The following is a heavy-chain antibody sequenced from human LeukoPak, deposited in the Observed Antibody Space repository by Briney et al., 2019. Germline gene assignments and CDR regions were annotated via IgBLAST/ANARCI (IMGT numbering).Heavy chain of an antibody. CDR3: ATELTKYLRFGYYYYGMDV. V-gene: IGHV1-24*01. CDR2: FDPEDGET. CDR1: GYTLTELS. D-gene: IGHD3-3*01. Sequence: VASVKVSCKVSGYTLTELSMHWVRQAPGKGLEWMGGFDPEDGETIYAQKFQGRVTMTEDTSTDTAYMELSSLRSEDTAVYYCATELTKYLRFGYYYYGMDVWGQGTTVTVSS. J-gene: IGHJ6*02.